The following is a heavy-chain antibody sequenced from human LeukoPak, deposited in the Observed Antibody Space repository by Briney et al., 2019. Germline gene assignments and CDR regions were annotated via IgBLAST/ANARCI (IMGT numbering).Heavy chain of an antibody. V-gene: IGHV1-18*01. Sequence: GASVKVSCKASGYTFTSYGISWVRQAPGQGLEWMGWISAYNGNTNYAQKLQGRVTMTTDTSTSTAYMELRSLRSDDTAVYYCARVDRSMGGWTGDDEYDYWGQGTLVTVSS. J-gene: IGHJ4*02. CDR1: GYTFTSYG. D-gene: IGHD6-19*01. CDR2: ISAYNGNT. CDR3: ARVDRSMGGWTGDDEYDY.